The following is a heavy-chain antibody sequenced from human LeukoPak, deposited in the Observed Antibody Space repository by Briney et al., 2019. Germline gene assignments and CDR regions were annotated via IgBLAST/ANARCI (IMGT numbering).Heavy chain of an antibody. D-gene: IGHD5-24*01. V-gene: IGHV3-23*01. J-gene: IGHJ4*02. CDR1: KFTFSSDE. CDR3: AREMATTVDY. Sequence: GGSLRLSCAASKFTFSSDEMNWVRQAPGKGLEWVSAISGSGGSTYYADSVKGRFTISRDNSKNTLYLQMNSLRAEDTAVYYCAREMATTVDYWGQGTLVTVSS. CDR2: ISGSGGST.